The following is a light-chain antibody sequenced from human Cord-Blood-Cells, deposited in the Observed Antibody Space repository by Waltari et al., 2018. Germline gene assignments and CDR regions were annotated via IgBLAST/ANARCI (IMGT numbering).Light chain of an antibody. V-gene: IGKV3-15*01. CDR3: QQYNNWPPRT. J-gene: IGKJ2*01. CDR1: QRVGSN. CDR2: GAA. Sequence: ELVMTQPPATLSVSPGQSANLSCMARQRVGSNLAWSQQKPGQPPRLLIYGAATRATGIPARFSGSGSGTEFTLTISSLQSEDFAVYYCQQYNNWPPRTFGQGTKLEIK.